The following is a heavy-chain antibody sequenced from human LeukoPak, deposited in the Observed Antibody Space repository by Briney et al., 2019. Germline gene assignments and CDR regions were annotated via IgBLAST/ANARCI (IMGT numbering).Heavy chain of an antibody. CDR2: INTDGSRI. Sequence: GGSLRLSCATSGFTFNNAWMNWVRQAPGKGLVWVSRINTDGSRITYADSVKGRFTISRDNSKNTLYLQMDSLRAEDTAVYYCARDTNVQGYSYAQENFEYWGQGNLVTVSS. J-gene: IGHJ4*02. CDR1: GFTFNNAW. CDR3: ARDTNVQGYSYAQENFEY. V-gene: IGHV3-74*01. D-gene: IGHD5-18*01.